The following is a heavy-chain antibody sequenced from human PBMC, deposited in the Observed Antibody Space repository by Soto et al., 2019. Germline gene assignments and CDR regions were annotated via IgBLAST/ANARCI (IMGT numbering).Heavy chain of an antibody. V-gene: IGHV4-30-4*01. Sequence: SETLSLTCTVSGGSISSGDYYWSWIRQPPGKGLEWIGYIYYSGSTYYNPSLKSRVTISVDTSKNQFSLKLSSVTAADTAVYYRARDCLRLGTGYYTGDYGMDVWGQGTTVTVSS. J-gene: IGHJ6*02. CDR2: IYYSGST. D-gene: IGHD3-9*01. CDR1: GGSISSGDYY. CDR3: ARDCLRLGTGYYTGDYGMDV.